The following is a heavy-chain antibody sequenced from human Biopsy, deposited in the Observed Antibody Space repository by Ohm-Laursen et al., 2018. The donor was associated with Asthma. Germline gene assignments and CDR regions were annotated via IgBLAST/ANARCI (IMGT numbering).Heavy chain of an antibody. CDR2: IYYTGGD. V-gene: IGHV4-61*01. CDR3: ARGPNYHGSGRAPIGMDV. Sequence: SETLSLTCTVSGGSVSTGSYYWSWIRQPPGKGLEWLGYIYYTGGDNYNPSLKSRVTISVDTSKNQFSLRLNSVTAADTAVCYCARGPNYHGSGRAPIGMDVWGQGTTVTVSS. CDR1: GGSVSTGSYY. J-gene: IGHJ6*02. D-gene: IGHD3-10*01.